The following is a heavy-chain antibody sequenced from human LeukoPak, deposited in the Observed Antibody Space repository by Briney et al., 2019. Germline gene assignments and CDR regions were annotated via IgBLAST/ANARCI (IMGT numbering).Heavy chain of an antibody. CDR3: ARGPEAAGSILAASDFDY. J-gene: IGHJ4*02. CDR1: GYTFTGYY. V-gene: IGHV1-2*02. D-gene: IGHD6-13*01. Sequence: ASVKVSCKASGYTFTGYYMHWVRQAPGQGLEWMGWINPNSGGTNYAQKFQGRVTMTRDTSISTAYMELSRLRSDDTAVYYCARGPEAAGSILAASDFDYWGQGTLVTVSS. CDR2: INPNSGGT.